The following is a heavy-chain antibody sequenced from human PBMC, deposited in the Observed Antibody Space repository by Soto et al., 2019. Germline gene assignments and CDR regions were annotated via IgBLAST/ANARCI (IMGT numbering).Heavy chain of an antibody. CDR3: ARGDSGYDYSYFDL. V-gene: IGHV4-30-2*01. Sequence: KPSETLSLTCAVSGGSISSGGYSWSWIRQPPGKGLEWIGYIYHSGSTYYNPSLRSRVTISVDRSKNQFSLKLSSVTAADAAVYYCARGDSGYDYSYFDLWGRGTLVTVSS. CDR1: GGSISSGGYS. D-gene: IGHD5-12*01. J-gene: IGHJ2*01. CDR2: IYHSGST.